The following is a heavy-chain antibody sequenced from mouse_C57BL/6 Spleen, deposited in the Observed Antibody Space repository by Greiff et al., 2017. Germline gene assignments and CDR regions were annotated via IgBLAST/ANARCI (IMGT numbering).Heavy chain of an antibody. CDR3: AREVTTYYYAMDY. Sequence: VQLQQSGPELVKPGASVKISCKASGYAFSSSWMNWVKQRPGKGLEWIGRIYPGDGDTNYNGKFKGKATLTADKSSSTAYMQLSSLTSEDSAVYFCAREVTTYYYAMDYWGQGTSVTVSS. CDR1: GYAFSSSW. J-gene: IGHJ4*01. V-gene: IGHV1-82*01. CDR2: IYPGDGDT. D-gene: IGHD2-2*01.